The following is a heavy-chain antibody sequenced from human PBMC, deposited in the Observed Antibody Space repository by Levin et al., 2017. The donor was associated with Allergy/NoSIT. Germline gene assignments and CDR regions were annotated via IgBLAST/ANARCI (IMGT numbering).Heavy chain of an antibody. V-gene: IGHV3-23*01. CDR1: GFTFSSYA. CDR3: ARGHSSSWYASAKYFQH. Sequence: HPGGSLRLSCAASGFTFSSYAMSWVRQAPGKGLEWVSAISGSGGSTYYADSVKGRFTISRDNSKNTLYLQMNSLRAEDTAVYYCARGHSSSWYASAKYFQHWGQGTLVTVSS. J-gene: IGHJ1*01. D-gene: IGHD6-13*01. CDR2: ISGSGGST.